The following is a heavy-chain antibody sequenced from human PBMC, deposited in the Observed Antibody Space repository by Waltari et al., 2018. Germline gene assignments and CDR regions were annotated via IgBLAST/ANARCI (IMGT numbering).Heavy chain of an antibody. CDR1: GFIFGSHW. J-gene: IGHJ4*02. CDR2: IKQDGTAE. CDR3: ARAGVGAISFSDY. V-gene: IGHV3-7*01. D-gene: IGHD1-26*01. Sequence: EVQLVESGGGLVQPGGSLRLSCAASGFIFGSHWMSWVRQAPGKGLEGVANIKQDGTAEYYVDSVRGRFTISRDNAKNSLFLQMNSLRAEDTAVYYCARAGVGAISFSDYWGQGTLVSVSS.